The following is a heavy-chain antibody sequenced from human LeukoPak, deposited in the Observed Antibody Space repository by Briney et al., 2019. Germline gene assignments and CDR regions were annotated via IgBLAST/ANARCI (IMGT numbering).Heavy chain of an antibody. J-gene: IGHJ5*02. CDR2: IYYSGST. D-gene: IGHD6-19*01. V-gene: IGHV4-59*08. Sequence: SETLSLTCTVSGGSISSYYWSWIRQPPGKGLEWIGYIYYSGSTNYNPSLKSRVTISVDTSKNQFSLRLSSVTAADTAVYYCARHVDVAVAGTGFDPWGQGTLVTVSS. CDR1: GGSISSYY. CDR3: ARHVDVAVAGTGFDP.